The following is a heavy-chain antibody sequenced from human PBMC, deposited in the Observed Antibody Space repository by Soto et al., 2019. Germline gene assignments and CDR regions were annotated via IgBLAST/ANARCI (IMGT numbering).Heavy chain of an antibody. CDR3: ARDRGPSIGYYPYWFDP. V-gene: IGHV1-69*12. Sequence: QVQLVQSGAEVKKPGSSVKVSCKASGGTFSSYAITWVRQAPGQGLEWMGGIIPIFGTANYAQKFQGRVTITADESTSPAYMELSSMRSEDTAVYYCARDRGPSIGYYPYWFDPWGQGTRVTVSS. CDR1: GGTFSSYA. CDR2: IIPIFGTA. D-gene: IGHD3-22*01. J-gene: IGHJ5*02.